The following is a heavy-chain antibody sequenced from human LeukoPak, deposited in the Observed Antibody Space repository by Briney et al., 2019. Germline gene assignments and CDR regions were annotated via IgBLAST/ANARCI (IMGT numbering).Heavy chain of an antibody. Sequence: GGSLRLSCGASGFTFSSYEMNWVRQAPGKGLEWVSYISSSGSTIYYSDSVKGRFTISRDNAKNTLYLQMNSLRAEDMAVYYCARAASCGGDCSSSYLQHWGQGTLVTVSS. D-gene: IGHD2-21*02. J-gene: IGHJ1*01. CDR1: GFTFSSYE. V-gene: IGHV3-48*03. CDR3: ARAASCGGDCSSSYLQH. CDR2: ISSSGSTI.